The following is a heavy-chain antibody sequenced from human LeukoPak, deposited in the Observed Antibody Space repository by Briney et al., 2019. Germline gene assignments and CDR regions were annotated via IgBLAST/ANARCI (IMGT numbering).Heavy chain of an antibody. Sequence: GGSLRLSCAASGFTFSSYDMHWVRQATGKGLEWASAIGTAGDTYYPGSVKGRFTISRENAKNSLYPQMNSLRAGDTAVYYCARAGSLGSSWWDNWFDPWGQGTLVTVSS. CDR1: GFTFSSYD. CDR3: ARAGSLGSSWWDNWFDP. V-gene: IGHV3-13*01. CDR2: IGTAGDT. J-gene: IGHJ5*02. D-gene: IGHD6-13*01.